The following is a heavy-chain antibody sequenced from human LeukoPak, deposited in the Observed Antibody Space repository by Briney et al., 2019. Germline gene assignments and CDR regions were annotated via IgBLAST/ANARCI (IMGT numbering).Heavy chain of an antibody. CDR2: IYHSGST. V-gene: IGHV4-38-2*01. Sequence: SSGTLSLTCAVSGYSISSGYYWGWIRQPPGKGLEWIGSIYHSGSTYYNPSLKSRVTISVDTSKNQFSLKLSSVTAADTAVYHCARPSYDSSGYEDAFDIWGQGTMVTVSS. CDR3: ARPSYDSSGYEDAFDI. D-gene: IGHD3-22*01. J-gene: IGHJ3*02. CDR1: GYSISSGYY.